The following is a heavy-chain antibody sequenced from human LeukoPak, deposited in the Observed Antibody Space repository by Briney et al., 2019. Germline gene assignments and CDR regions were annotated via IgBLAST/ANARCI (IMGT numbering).Heavy chain of an antibody. CDR2: INPSSGDT. CDR1: GYSFTAYH. CDR3: ARIGTVIFGDY. J-gene: IGHJ4*02. V-gene: IGHV1-2*02. Sequence: ASVKVSCKPSGYSFTAYHLHWVRQAPGQGLEWMGWINPSSGDTRYAQTFQGRVTMTRDTSISTAYMELDSLTSDDTAVYFCARIGTVIFGDYWGQGTLVIVSS. D-gene: IGHD3/OR15-3a*01.